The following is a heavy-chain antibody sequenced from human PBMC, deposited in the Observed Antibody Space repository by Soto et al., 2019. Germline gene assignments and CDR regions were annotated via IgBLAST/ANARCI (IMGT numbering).Heavy chain of an antibody. V-gene: IGHV3-30*18. CDR3: AKDEIVVVPAARYYYYYGMDV. CDR1: GFTFSSYG. Sequence: PGGSLRLSCAASGFTFSSYGMHWVRQAPGKGLEWVAVISYDGSNKYYADSVKGRFTISRDNSKNTLYLQMNSLRAEDTAVHYCAKDEIVVVPAARYYYYYGMDVWGQGTTVTVSS. CDR2: ISYDGSNK. D-gene: IGHD2-2*01. J-gene: IGHJ6*02.